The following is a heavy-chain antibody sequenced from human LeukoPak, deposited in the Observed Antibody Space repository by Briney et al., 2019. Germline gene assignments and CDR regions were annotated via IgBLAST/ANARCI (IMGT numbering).Heavy chain of an antibody. V-gene: IGHV3-7*03. D-gene: IGHD2-2*01. Sequence: TGGSLRLSCAASGVTFSGYWMSWLRQAPGKGLEWVANIKQDGTEKYYVDSVKGGFIISRDNAKNSLYLQMISLRAEDTAVYYCAKLAGYCSSRSCWYFDYWGQETLVTVSS. CDR3: AKLAGYCSSRSCWYFDY. CDR1: GVTFSGYW. J-gene: IGHJ4*02. CDR2: IKQDGTEK.